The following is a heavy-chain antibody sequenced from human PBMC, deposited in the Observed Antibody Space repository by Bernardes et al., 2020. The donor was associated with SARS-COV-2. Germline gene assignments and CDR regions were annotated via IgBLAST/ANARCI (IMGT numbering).Heavy chain of an antibody. J-gene: IGHJ4*02. Sequence: GGALRPPCAASGFTLSSYWMHWVRPAPGKGLVWVSRINGDGSTTTYADSVKGRFTISRDNAKNTLYLQMNSLRAEDTAVYFCVRGPSDGHGRFEYWGQGTLGTVSS. V-gene: IGHV3-74*01. CDR3: VRGPSDGHGRFEY. CDR1: GFTLSSYW. CDR2: INGDGSTT.